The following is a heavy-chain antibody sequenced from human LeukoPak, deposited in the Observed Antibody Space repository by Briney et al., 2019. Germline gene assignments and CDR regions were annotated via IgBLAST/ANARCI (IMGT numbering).Heavy chain of an antibody. D-gene: IGHD5-24*01. Sequence: SETLSLTCTVSGGSISSGSYYWSWIRQPAGKGLEWIGRIYTSGSTNYNPSLKSRVTISVDTSKNQFSLKLSSVTAADTAVYYCASEGDGYNYRDYFDYWGQGTLVTVSS. CDR2: IYTSGST. CDR3: ASEGDGYNYRDYFDY. J-gene: IGHJ4*02. CDR1: GGSISSGSYY. V-gene: IGHV4-61*02.